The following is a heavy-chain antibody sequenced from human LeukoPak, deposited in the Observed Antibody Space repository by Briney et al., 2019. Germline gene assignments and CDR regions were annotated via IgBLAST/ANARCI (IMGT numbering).Heavy chain of an antibody. CDR3: ARLRHDRSGYYWFGP. Sequence: SETLSLTCTVSGGSISSGDYYWSWIRQPPGKGLEWIGYIYYSGSTYYNPSLKSRVTMSVDTSNNQFSLSLTSVTAADTAVYFCARLRHDRSGYYWFGPWGRGTLVTVSS. CDR2: IYYSGST. D-gene: IGHD3-22*01. J-gene: IGHJ5*02. V-gene: IGHV4-30-4*01. CDR1: GGSISSGDYY.